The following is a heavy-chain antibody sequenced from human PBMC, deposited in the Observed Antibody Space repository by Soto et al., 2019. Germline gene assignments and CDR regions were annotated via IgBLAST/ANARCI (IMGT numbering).Heavy chain of an antibody. CDR2: ISGSSSYI. Sequence: GGSVRLSCAASGITFSNYNMNWVRQAPGKGLEWVSSISGSSSYIYYADSVKGRFTISRDNAKNSLYLQMNSLRAEDTAVYYCARDVVVRGVFDYWGQGTQVTVSS. J-gene: IGHJ4*02. CDR1: GITFSNYN. V-gene: IGHV3-21*01. CDR3: ARDVVVRGVFDY. D-gene: IGHD3-10*01.